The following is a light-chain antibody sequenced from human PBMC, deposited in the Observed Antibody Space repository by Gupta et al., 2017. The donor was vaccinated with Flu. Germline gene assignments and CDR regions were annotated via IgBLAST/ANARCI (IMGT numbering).Light chain of an antibody. CDR3: SSHTGSSIVV. V-gene: IGLV2-14*01. Sequence: QSALTQPASVSGSPGQSITISCTGTSSDVGGYNYVSWYQQHPGIAPKLMIYEVSNRPSGVSNRFSGSKSGYTASLTISGLQAEDEADYYCSSHTGSSIVVFGGGTKLTVL. J-gene: IGLJ2*01. CDR1: SSDVGGYNY. CDR2: EVS.